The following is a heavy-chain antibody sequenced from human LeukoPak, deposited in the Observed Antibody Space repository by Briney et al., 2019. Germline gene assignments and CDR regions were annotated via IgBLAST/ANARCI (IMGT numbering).Heavy chain of an antibody. J-gene: IGHJ4*02. CDR2: MYYSGAI. CDR1: GGSISSYY. CDR3: ARAWATDYFDY. V-gene: IGHV4-59*01. Sequence: SETLSLTCTVSGGSISSYYWSWIRQPPGQGLEWIGYMYYSGAINYNPSLESRVTISVDTSKNQFSLKLSSVTAADTAMYYCARAWATDYFDYWAREPWSPSPQ.